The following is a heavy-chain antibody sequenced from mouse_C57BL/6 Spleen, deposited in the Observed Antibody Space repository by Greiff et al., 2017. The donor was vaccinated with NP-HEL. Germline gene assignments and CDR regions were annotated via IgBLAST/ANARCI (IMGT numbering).Heavy chain of an antibody. Sequence: QVTLKVSGPGILQSSQTLSLTCSFSGFSLSTSGMGVSWIRQPSGKGLEWLAHIYWDDDKRYNPSLRSRLTISKDTSRNQVFLKITSVDTADTATYYCARGGDTVVAEYYFDYWGQGTTLTVSS. CDR2: IYWDDDK. D-gene: IGHD1-1*01. J-gene: IGHJ2*01. V-gene: IGHV8-12*01. CDR1: GFSLSTSGMG. CDR3: ARGGDTVVAEYYFDY.